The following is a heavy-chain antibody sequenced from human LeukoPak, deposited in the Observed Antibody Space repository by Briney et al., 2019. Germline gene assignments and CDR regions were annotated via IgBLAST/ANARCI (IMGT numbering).Heavy chain of an antibody. CDR1: GGTFSSYA. CDR3: ARDSSSWYYYHYYYMDV. V-gene: IGHV1-69*01. J-gene: IGHJ6*03. CDR2: IIPIFGTA. Sequence: SVKVSCKASGGTFSSYAISWVRQAPGQGLEWMGGIIPIFGTANYAQKFQGGVTITADESTSTAYMELSSLRSEDTAVYYCARDSSSWYYYHYYYMDVWGKGTTVTVSS. D-gene: IGHD6-13*01.